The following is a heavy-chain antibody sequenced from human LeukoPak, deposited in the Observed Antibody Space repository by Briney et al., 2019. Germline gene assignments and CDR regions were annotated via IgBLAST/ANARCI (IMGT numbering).Heavy chain of an antibody. D-gene: IGHD5-24*01. J-gene: IGHJ4*02. Sequence: ASVTVSCKGSGYTFTDYNMHWVRQAPGQGLEWMGWINPNNGGTRYAQKFQGRVTMTRDTSITTAYMELSSLRSDDTAVYYCARPGGYTDYFDYWGQGTLVTVSS. CDR2: INPNNGGT. V-gene: IGHV1-2*02. CDR1: GYTFTDYN. CDR3: ARPGGYTDYFDY.